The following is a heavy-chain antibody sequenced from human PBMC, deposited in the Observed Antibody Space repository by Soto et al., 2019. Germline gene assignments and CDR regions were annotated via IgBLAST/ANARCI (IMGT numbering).Heavy chain of an antibody. D-gene: IGHD6-13*01. Sequence: GGSLRLSCAASGFTFSNAWMNWVRQAPGKGLEWVGRIKSKNDGGTTDYAATVKGRFTISRDDSKNTLYLKMNSLKTEDTAVYYCTTDDALGRIAAAAFHHWGQGTLVTVSS. CDR3: TTDDALGRIAAAAFHH. CDR2: IKSKNDGGTT. V-gene: IGHV3-15*07. J-gene: IGHJ1*01. CDR1: GFTFSNAW.